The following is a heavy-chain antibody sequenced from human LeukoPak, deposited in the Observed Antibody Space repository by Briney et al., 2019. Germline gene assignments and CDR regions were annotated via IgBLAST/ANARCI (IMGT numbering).Heavy chain of an antibody. V-gene: IGHV3-21*06. CDR3: AREVAFDM. CDR2: ISSSSSYT. Sequence: PGGSLRLSCAASGFTSSSYPMNWVRQAPGKGLEWVSSISSSSSYTFYADSVKGRFTISRDNAKNSLYLQMNSLRAEDAAVYYCAREVAFDMWGQGTMVTVSS. CDR1: GFTSSSYP. J-gene: IGHJ3*02.